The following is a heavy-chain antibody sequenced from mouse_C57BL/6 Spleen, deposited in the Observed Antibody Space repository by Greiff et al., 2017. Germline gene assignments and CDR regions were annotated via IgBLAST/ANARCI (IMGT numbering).Heavy chain of an antibody. CDR1: GYSITSDY. D-gene: IGHD1-1*01. CDR3: ARSGAYESNTGAMDY. V-gene: IGHV3-8*01. Sequence: EVKLVESGPGLAKPSQTLSLTCSATGYSITSDYWNWIRKFPGNKLEYIGYISYSGSTYYNPSLKSRISIIRDTSKKQYYLQLNAVTAEDTATYYCARSGAYESNTGAMDYWGQGTSVTVSS. CDR2: ISYSGST. J-gene: IGHJ4*01.